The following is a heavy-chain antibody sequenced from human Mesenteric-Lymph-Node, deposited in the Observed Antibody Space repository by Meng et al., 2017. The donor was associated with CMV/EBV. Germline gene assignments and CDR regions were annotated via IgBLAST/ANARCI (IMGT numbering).Heavy chain of an antibody. J-gene: IGHJ4*02. CDR2: INPNSGGT. V-gene: IGHV1-2*06. Sequence: FTGYYMHWVRQAPGQGLEWMGRINPNSGGTNYAQKFQGRVTMTRDTSITTAYMELSGLTSDDTAVYYCARVPEGYCSSTSCNLDYWGQGTLVTVSS. CDR3: ARVPEGYCSSTSCNLDY. D-gene: IGHD2-2*01. CDR1: FTGYY.